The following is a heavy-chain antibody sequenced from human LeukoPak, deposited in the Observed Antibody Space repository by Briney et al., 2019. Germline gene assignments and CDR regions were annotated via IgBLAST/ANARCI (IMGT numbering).Heavy chain of an antibody. Sequence: SETLSLTCTVFGGSISTYYWSWIRQPPGKGLEWIGYVYYTGSTYYNPSLKSRVTISVDTSKNQFSLKLSSVTAADTAVYYCARHSWPKGGFDPWGQGTLVTVSS. V-gene: IGHV4-59*08. D-gene: IGHD2-15*01. CDR3: ARHSWPKGGFDP. CDR1: GGSISTYY. CDR2: VYYTGST. J-gene: IGHJ5*02.